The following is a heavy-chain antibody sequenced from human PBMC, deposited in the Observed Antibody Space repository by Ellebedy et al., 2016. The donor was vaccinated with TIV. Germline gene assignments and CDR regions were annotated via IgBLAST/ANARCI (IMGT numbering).Heavy chain of an antibody. Sequence: GGSLRLSCVASGFTVSSNYMFWVRQAPGKGLEWVALQHSTDIPYYADSVRGRFTVSRDDSQNQFFLQMNNLRGDDTAVYYCARTDCSGRSCYSFFNHWGQGTLVTVSS. CDR2: QHSTDIP. CDR1: GFTVSSNY. CDR3: ARTDCSGRSCYSFFNH. J-gene: IGHJ1*01. D-gene: IGHD2-8*02. V-gene: IGHV3-53*01.